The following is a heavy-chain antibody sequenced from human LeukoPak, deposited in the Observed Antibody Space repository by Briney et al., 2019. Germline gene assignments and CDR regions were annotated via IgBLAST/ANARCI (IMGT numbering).Heavy chain of an antibody. CDR2: IYYTGTT. J-gene: IGHJ3*02. CDR1: GDSLNSYY. Sequence: SETLSLTCTVSGDSLNSYYWTWIRQPPGKRLEWIGYIYYTGTTNYNPSLKSRVTISVDTSKNQFSLNLTSVTAGDTAVYYCARVGCSSANCPRRNAFVIWGQGTMVTVSS. D-gene: IGHD2-2*01. CDR3: ARVGCSSANCPRRNAFVI. V-gene: IGHV4-59*01.